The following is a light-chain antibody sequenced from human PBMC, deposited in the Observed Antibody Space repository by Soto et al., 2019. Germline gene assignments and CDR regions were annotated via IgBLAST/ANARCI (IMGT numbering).Light chain of an antibody. CDR2: EVS. CDR3: SSYTSTNTGV. Sequence: QSVLTQPASVSGSPGQSITISCTGTSSDVGGYNYVSWYQQHPGKAPQLMIYEVSNRPSGVSDRFSGSKSGNTASLTISGLQAEDEADYYCSSYTSTNTGVFGGGTKLTVL. J-gene: IGLJ3*02. V-gene: IGLV2-14*03. CDR1: SSDVGGYNY.